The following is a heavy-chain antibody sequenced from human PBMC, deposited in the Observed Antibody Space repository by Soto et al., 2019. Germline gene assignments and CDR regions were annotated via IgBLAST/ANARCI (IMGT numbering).Heavy chain of an antibody. Sequence: EVQLVESGGGLVQPGGSLRLSCAASGFTFSGYSMFWVRQAPGKGLEYVSAINTNGVNTFYAKSVKGRFTISRDNSKNTMYLQMGSLRAEDMAVYYCARGRVEDSSGWATYFDYLGQGTLVTVSS. D-gene: IGHD6-19*01. CDR3: ARGRVEDSSGWATYFDY. CDR2: INTNGVNT. V-gene: IGHV3-64*01. CDR1: GFTFSGYS. J-gene: IGHJ4*02.